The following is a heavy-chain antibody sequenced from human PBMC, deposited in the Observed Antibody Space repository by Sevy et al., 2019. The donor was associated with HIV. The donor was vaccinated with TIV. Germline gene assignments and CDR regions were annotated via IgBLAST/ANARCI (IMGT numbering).Heavy chain of an antibody. D-gene: IGHD6-13*01. J-gene: IGHJ3*02. CDR2: IYSGGST. CDR1: GFTVSSNY. V-gene: IGHV3-53*01. Sequence: GGSLRLSCAASGFTVSSNYMSWVRQAPGKGLEWVSVIYSGGSTYYADSVKGRFTISRDNSKNTLYLQMNSLRAEDTAVYYCARVMAAAGSEPNFDIWGQGTMVTVSS. CDR3: ARVMAAAGSEPNFDI.